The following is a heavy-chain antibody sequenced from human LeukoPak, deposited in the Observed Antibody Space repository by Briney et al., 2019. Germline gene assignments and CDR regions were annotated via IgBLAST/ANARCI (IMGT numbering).Heavy chain of an antibody. V-gene: IGHV1-2*06. J-gene: IGHJ4*02. Sequence: ASVKVSCKASGYTFTAYHMHWVRQAPGQGLEWMGRINPNSGDTNYAQKFQGRVTMTRDTSISTAYMELSRLRSDDTAVYYCARFSGENYYDSSGYYNYWGQGTLVTVSS. CDR1: GYTFTAYH. CDR3: ARFSGENYYDSSGYYNY. CDR2: INPNSGDT. D-gene: IGHD3-22*01.